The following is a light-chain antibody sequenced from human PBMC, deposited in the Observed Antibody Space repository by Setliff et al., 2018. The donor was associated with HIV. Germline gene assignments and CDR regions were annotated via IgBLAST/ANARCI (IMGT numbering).Light chain of an antibody. V-gene: IGLV2-11*01. Sequence: QSALTQPRSVSGSPGQSVTISCAGSSFDIDGSHYVSWYQHHPGKAPKLMIYDVTKRPSGVPDRFSGSKSGNTASLTISGLQAEDEADYYCCSYAGSYTYIFGTGTKVTVL. CDR1: SFDIDGSHY. CDR2: DVT. J-gene: IGLJ1*01. CDR3: CSYAGSYTYI.